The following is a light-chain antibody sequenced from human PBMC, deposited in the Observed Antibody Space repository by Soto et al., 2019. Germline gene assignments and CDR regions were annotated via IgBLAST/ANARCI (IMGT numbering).Light chain of an antibody. CDR3: QQYGRT. V-gene: IGKV3-20*01. J-gene: IGKJ1*01. CDR2: GAS. CDR1: QSVSSSY. Sequence: IVLTQSPGSLAFSXGERATLWCRASQSVSSSYLAWYQQKPGQXPTLLIYGASGMDTGIPDRFSGIGYGTDFTLTISRLEPEDFAVYYCQQYGRTFGQGTKVDIK.